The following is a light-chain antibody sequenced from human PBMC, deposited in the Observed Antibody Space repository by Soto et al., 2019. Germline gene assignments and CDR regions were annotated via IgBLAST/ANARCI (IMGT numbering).Light chain of an antibody. Sequence: EILLTQSPVSLSVCPAERATLCCRASQSLSSSYFAWYQHKPGQGPRLLIYGAFTRATGIPDRFSGSGSGTDFTLTISRLEPEDFAVYYCQQHETLITFGQGTRLEIK. CDR3: QQHETLIT. V-gene: IGKV3-20*01. CDR1: QSLSSSY. J-gene: IGKJ5*01. CDR2: GAF.